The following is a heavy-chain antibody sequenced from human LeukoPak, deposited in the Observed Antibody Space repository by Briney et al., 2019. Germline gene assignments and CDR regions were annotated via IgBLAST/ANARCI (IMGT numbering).Heavy chain of an antibody. CDR3: AREGDSSSVGWFDP. CDR1: GFSIRNGYH. Sequence: SETLSLTCSVSGFSIRNGYHWGWIRQTPGEGLEWIGSMYHSGTTYYNPSLKSRVTISVDTSKNQFSLKLSSVTAADTAVYYCAREGDSSSVGWFDPWGQGTLVTVSS. V-gene: IGHV4-38-2*02. CDR2: MYHSGTT. J-gene: IGHJ5*02. D-gene: IGHD6-13*01.